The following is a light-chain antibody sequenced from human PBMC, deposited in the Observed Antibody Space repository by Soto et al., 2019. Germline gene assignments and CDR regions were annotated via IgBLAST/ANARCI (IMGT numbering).Light chain of an antibody. CDR3: KQYGSSPTT. J-gene: IGKJ1*01. V-gene: IGKV3-20*01. CDR2: GAS. Sequence: IVLTQSPGTLSLSPGERATLSCRASQSVSSSYLGWYQQKPGQAPRLLIYGASSRATGSPDRFSGSGSGTDFTLTISRLEPEDVAVYCCKQYGSSPTTFGQGTKVEIK. CDR1: QSVSSSY.